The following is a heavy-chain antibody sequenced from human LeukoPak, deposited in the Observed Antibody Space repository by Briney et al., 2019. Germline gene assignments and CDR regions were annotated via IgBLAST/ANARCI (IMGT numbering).Heavy chain of an antibody. Sequence: PGGSLRLSCAASGFTFSNYGMNWVRQAPGKGLEWVSSISSSSYIYYADSVKGRFTISRDNAKNSLYLQMNNLRAEDTAVYYCASDGIVASGMDVWGKGTTVTVSS. J-gene: IGHJ6*04. CDR1: GFTFSNYG. V-gene: IGHV3-21*01. D-gene: IGHD3-22*01. CDR2: ISSSSYI. CDR3: ASDGIVASGMDV.